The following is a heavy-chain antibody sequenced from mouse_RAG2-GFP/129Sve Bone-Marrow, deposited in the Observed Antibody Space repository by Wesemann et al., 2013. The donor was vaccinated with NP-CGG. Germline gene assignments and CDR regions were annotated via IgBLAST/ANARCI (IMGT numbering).Heavy chain of an antibody. Sequence: QVQLQQSGAELARPGASVKLSCKASGYTFTSYWMQWVKQRPGQGLEWIGAIYPGDGDTRYTQKFKGKATLTADKSSSTAYMQLSSLASEDSAVYYCARWAYGSSPFAYWGQGDSGHCLC. CDR3: ARWAYGSSPFAY. CDR2: IYPGDGDT. J-gene: IGHJ3*01. V-gene: IGHV1-87*01. CDR1: GYTFTSYW. D-gene: IGHD1-1*01.